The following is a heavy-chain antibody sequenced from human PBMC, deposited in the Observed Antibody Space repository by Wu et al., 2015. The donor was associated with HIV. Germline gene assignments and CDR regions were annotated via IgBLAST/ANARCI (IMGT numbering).Heavy chain of an antibody. CDR2: IIPVFGST. CDR1: GGTFSNDA. Sequence: QVQLVQSGAEVKKPGSRVKVSCKASGGTFSNDAICWVRQAPGQGPEWMGGIIPVFGSTNFAEKFRDRVTITADESTTTVYMEVSSLRSDDTAVYYCASRIVEAGRPFDNWGQGTLVTVSS. V-gene: IGHV1-69*12. J-gene: IGHJ4*02. CDR3: ASRIVEAGRPFDN. D-gene: IGHD6-13*01.